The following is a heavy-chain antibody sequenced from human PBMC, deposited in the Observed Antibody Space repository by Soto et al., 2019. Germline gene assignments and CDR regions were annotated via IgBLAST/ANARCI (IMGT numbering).Heavy chain of an antibody. J-gene: IGHJ4*02. CDR2: INHSGST. CDR1: GGSFSGYY. D-gene: IGHD3-10*01. Sequence: QVQLQQWGAGLLKPSETLSLTCAVYGGSFSGYYWSWIRQPPGKGLEWIGEINHSGSTNYNPSLKSRVTISVDTSKNQFSLKLSSVTAADTAVYYCASGYGTNFDYWGQGTLVTVSS. CDR3: ASGYGTNFDY. V-gene: IGHV4-34*01.